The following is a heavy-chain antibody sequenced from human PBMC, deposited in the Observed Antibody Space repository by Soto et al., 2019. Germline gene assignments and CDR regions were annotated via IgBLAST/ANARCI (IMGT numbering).Heavy chain of an antibody. J-gene: IGHJ4*02. CDR2: LSAYNGNT. D-gene: IGHD3-22*01. CDR3: ARGGYPTPIDY. CDR1: GYTFTSYG. V-gene: IGHV1-18*01. Sequence: ASVKVSCKASGYTFTSYGLGWVRQAPGQGLEWMGWLSAYNGNTNYAQNLQGRVTMTTDTSTSTVYMELRSLRSDDTAVYYCARGGYPTPIDYWGQGTLVTVSS.